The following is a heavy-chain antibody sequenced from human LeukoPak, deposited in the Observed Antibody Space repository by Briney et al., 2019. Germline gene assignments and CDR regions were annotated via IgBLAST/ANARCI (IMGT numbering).Heavy chain of an antibody. CDR2: ISAYNGNT. Sequence: GASVKVSCKASGYTFTSYYMHWVRQAPGQGLEWMGWISAYNGNTNYAQKLQGRVTMTTDTSTSTAYMELRSLRSDDTAVYYCARDPGTVVVAATFDYWGQGTLVTVSS. CDR3: ARDPGTVVVAATFDY. J-gene: IGHJ4*02. D-gene: IGHD2-15*01. V-gene: IGHV1-18*04. CDR1: GYTFTSYY.